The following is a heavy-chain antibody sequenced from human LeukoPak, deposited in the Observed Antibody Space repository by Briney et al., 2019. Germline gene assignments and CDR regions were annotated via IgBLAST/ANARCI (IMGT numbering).Heavy chain of an antibody. Sequence: SGPTLGNPPQTLTLTCTFSGFSLSSTGVGEGWIRQPHVKTVEWLAFIFWDDDKRYDPSLKSRLTITKDTSKNQVVLTMTNMDPVDAATYYCVHKLLDREIEYWGQGTLVTVSS. CDR2: IFWDDDK. CDR3: VHKLLDREIEY. V-gene: IGHV2-5*05. CDR1: GFSLSSTGVG. D-gene: IGHD1-1*01. J-gene: IGHJ4*02.